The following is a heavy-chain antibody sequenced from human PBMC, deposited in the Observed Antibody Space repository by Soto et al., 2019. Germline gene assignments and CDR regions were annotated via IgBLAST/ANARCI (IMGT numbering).Heavy chain of an antibody. J-gene: IGHJ4*02. CDR3: AKGGRQCLVTSDFNY. Sequence: GGSLRLSCAASGFTFSDYAMHWVRKAPGKGLEGVAVVSHDGRNTNYADSVKGRFTISRESSKKTVSLKMTSLRAEDTAVYYSAKGGRQCLVTSDFNYWGQGALVTVSS. V-gene: IGHV3-30*18. CDR2: VSHDGRNT. CDR1: GFTFSDYA. D-gene: IGHD6-19*01.